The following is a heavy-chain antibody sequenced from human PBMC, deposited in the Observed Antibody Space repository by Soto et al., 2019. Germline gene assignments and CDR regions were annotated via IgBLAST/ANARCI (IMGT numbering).Heavy chain of an antibody. J-gene: IGHJ6*02. D-gene: IGHD5-18*01. CDR2: IDPSDSYT. CDR1: GYSFTSYW. V-gene: IGHV5-10-1*01. CDR3: ASHVDTAMPNYYYYGMDV. Sequence: PGESLKISCKGSGYSFTSYWISWVRQMPGKGLEWMGRIDPSDSYTNYSPSFQGHVTISADKSISTAYLQWSSLKASDTAMYYCASHVDTAMPNYYYYGMDVWGQGTTGTVSS.